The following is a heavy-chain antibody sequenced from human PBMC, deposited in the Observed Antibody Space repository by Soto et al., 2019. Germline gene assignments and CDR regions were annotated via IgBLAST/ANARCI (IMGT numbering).Heavy chain of an antibody. CDR2: IYYSGST. J-gene: IGHJ4*02. Sequence: SETLSLTCTVSGGSISSYYWSWIQQPPGKGLEWIGYIYYSGSTNYNPSLKSRVTISVDTSKNQFSLKLSSVTAADTAVYYCARRYGVYFDYWGQGTLVTVSS. D-gene: IGHD4-17*01. V-gene: IGHV4-59*08. CDR1: GGSISSYY. CDR3: ARRYGVYFDY.